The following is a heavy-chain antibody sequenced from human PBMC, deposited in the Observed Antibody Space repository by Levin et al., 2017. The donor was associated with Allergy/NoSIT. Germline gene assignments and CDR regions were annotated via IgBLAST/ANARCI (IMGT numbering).Heavy chain of an antibody. CDR1: TDSISSYY. D-gene: IGHD3-22*01. J-gene: IGHJ4*02. V-gene: IGHV4-59*08. CDR2: IYYSRVT. Sequence: SSETLSLTCTVSTDSISSYYWSWIRQPPGKGLEWIGYIYYSRVTNYNPSLKSRVTMSVDTSKNQFSLKLSSVTAADTAVYYCASSSSGNYYYLDSWGQGTLVTVSS. CDR3: ASSSSGNYYYLDS.